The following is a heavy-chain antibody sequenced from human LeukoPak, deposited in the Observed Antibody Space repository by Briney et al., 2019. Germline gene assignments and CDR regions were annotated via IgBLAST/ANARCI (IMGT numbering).Heavy chain of an antibody. CDR2: ISYDGSNK. Sequence: GRSLRLSCAASGFTLSSYGMHWVRQAPGKGLEWVAVISYDGSNKYYADSVKGRFTISRDNSKNTLYLQMNSLRAEDTAVYYCAKDAVAGFYYFDYRGQGTLVTVSS. D-gene: IGHD6-19*01. J-gene: IGHJ4*02. CDR1: GFTLSSYG. V-gene: IGHV3-30*18. CDR3: AKDAVAGFYYFDY.